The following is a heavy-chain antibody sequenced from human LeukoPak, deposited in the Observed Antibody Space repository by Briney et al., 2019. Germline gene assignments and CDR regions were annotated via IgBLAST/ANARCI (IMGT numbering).Heavy chain of an antibody. J-gene: IGHJ4*02. CDR3: ARDVRTGTGAIFDY. V-gene: IGHV3-20*04. CDR1: GFMFDDYG. Sequence: GGSLRLSCAGSGFMFDDYGMNWVRHAPGKGLEWVAGINWRGGFTAYADSVKGRFTISRDNAKNSLYLQMHTLSAEDTALYYCARDVRTGTGAIFDYWGQGTLVTVSS. D-gene: IGHD1-1*01. CDR2: INWRGGFT.